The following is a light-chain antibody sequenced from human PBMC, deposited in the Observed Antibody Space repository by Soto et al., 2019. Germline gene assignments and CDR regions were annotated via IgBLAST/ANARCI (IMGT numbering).Light chain of an antibody. J-gene: IGLJ1*01. Sequence: QSVLTQPPSVSGAPGQRVTISCTGSSSSIGAGYDVHWYQHLPGTAPKLLIFGNTNRPSGVPDRFSGSKSGTSASLAITGLQAEDEADYYCQSYDSSLTGFYVFGTGTKSPS. V-gene: IGLV1-40*01. CDR1: SSSIGAGYD. CDR3: QSYDSSLTGFYV. CDR2: GNT.